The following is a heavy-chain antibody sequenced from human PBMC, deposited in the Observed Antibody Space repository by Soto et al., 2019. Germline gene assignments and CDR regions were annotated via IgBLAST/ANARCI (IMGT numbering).Heavy chain of an antibody. CDR2: IHCSGET. Sequence: QVQLQESGPGLMKPSQTLSLTCTVSGASIGRGGYYWTWIRQHPGKALEWMGHIHCSGETNYNPSLMGRLTMSIDTSTNQFSLNLAAVTAADTAMYYCARDQGGDLDYWGQGTLVTVSS. CDR1: GASIGRGGYY. CDR3: ARDQGGDLDY. D-gene: IGHD2-21*01. V-gene: IGHV4-31*03. J-gene: IGHJ4*02.